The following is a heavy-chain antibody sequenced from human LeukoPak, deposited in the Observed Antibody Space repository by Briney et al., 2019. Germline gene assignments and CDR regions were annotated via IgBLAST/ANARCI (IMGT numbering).Heavy chain of an antibody. J-gene: IGHJ4*02. Sequence: GASVKVSCKASGYTFTGYYMHWVRQAPGQGLEWMGWINPNSGGTNYAQKFQGRVTMTRDTSISTAYMELSRLRSDDTAVYYCARGVAPAFSYYDSSGYYLPSYYFDYWGQGTLVTVSS. D-gene: IGHD3-22*01. CDR2: INPNSGGT. CDR3: ARGVAPAFSYYDSSGYYLPSYYFDY. V-gene: IGHV1-2*02. CDR1: GYTFTGYY.